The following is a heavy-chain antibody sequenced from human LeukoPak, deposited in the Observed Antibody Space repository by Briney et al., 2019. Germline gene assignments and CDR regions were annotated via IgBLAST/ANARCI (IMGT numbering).Heavy chain of an antibody. Sequence: GGSLRLSCAASGFTFSSYAMSWVRQAPGKGLEWVSVIYSGGSTYYADSVKGRFTISRDNSKNTLYLQMNSLRAEDTAVYYCARAHLSYCGGDCYSEYFDYWGQGTLVTVSS. CDR3: ARAHLSYCGGDCYSEYFDY. J-gene: IGHJ4*02. D-gene: IGHD2-21*02. CDR2: IYSGGST. CDR1: GFTFSSYA. V-gene: IGHV3-53*01.